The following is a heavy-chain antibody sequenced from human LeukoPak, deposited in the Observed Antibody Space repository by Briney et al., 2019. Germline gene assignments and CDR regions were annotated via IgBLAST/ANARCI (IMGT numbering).Heavy chain of an antibody. J-gene: IGHJ5*02. Sequence: SETMYLTCAASGGSISSGGYSWSWIRQPPGKGLEWIGYIYHSGSTYYNPSLKSRVTISVDRSKNQFSLKLSSVTAADTAVYYCARDHSGYDRRVDPWGQGTLVTVSS. CDR2: IYHSGST. D-gene: IGHD5-12*01. CDR1: GGSISSGGYS. V-gene: IGHV4-30-2*01. CDR3: ARDHSGYDRRVDP.